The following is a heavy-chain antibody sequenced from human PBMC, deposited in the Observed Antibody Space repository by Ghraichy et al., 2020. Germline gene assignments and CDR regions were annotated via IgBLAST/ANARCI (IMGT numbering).Heavy chain of an antibody. CDR1: GGSISSSSYY. CDR3: ARQIAVALGMGFDP. D-gene: IGHD6-19*01. Sequence: SETLSLTCTVSGGSISSSSYYWGWIRQPPGKGLEWIGSIYYSGSTYYNPSLKSRVTISVDTSKNQFSLKLSSVTAADTAVYYCARQIAVALGMGFDPWGQGTLVTVSS. V-gene: IGHV4-39*01. CDR2: IYYSGST. J-gene: IGHJ5*02.